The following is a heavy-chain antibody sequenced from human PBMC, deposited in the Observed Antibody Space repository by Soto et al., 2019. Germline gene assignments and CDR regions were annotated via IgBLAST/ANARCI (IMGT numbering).Heavy chain of an antibody. CDR2: ISSSSSYI. CDR1: GFTFSSYS. V-gene: IGHV3-21*01. D-gene: IGHD3-10*01. J-gene: IGHJ6*04. Sequence: GESLKISCAASGFTFSSYSMNWVRQAPGKGLEWVSSISSSSSYIYYADSVKGRFTISRDNAKNSLYLQMNSLRAEDTAVYYCARDTIAVGSDRRYYYGMDVSGKGTTVTVSS. CDR3: ARDTIAVGSDRRYYYGMDV.